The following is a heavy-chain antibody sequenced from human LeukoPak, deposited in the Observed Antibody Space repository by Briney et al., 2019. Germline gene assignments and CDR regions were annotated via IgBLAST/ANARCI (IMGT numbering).Heavy chain of an antibody. CDR1: GGSISSGSYY. J-gene: IGHJ5*02. V-gene: IGHV4-61*02. CDR3: ARAGGPGWFDP. Sequence: PSETLSLTCTVSGGSISSGSYYWSWIRQPAGKGLEWIGRIYTSGSTNYNPSLKSRVTISVDTSKNQFSLKLSSVTAADTAVYYCARAGGPGWFDPWGQGTLVTVSS. D-gene: IGHD6-25*01. CDR2: IYTSGST.